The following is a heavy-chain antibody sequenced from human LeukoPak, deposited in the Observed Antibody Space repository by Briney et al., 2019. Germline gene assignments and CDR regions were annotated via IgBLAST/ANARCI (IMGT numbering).Heavy chain of an antibody. CDR1: GFTFSSYE. V-gene: IGHV3-48*03. CDR3: APTSNYYDSSGYLSQYYFDY. J-gene: IGHJ4*02. D-gene: IGHD3-22*01. CDR2: ISSSGSTI. Sequence: GGSLRLSCAASGFTFSSYEMNWVRQAPGKGLEWVSYISSSGSTIYYADSVKGRFTISRDNAKNSLYLQMNSLRAEDTAVYYCAPTSNYYDSSGYLSQYYFDYWGQGTLVTVSS.